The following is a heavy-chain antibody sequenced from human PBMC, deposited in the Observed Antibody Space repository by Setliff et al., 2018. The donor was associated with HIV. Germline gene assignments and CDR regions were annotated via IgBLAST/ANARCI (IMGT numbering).Heavy chain of an antibody. J-gene: IGHJ5*02. V-gene: IGHV4-39*01. Sequence: PSETLSLTCSVSGGSISSSTYYWGWIRQPPGKGLEWIGDIFYTGSTYYDPSLKSRVTIFVDTSKTQFYLKLRSVTASDTAVYYCARYTSKLDWFDPWGQGTLVTVSS. CDR2: IFYTGST. D-gene: IGHD2-2*02. CDR1: GGSISSSTYY. CDR3: ARYTSKLDWFDP.